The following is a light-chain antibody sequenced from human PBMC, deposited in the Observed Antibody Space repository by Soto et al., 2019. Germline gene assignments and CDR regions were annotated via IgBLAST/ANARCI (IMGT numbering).Light chain of an antibody. CDR1: QSVFSS. Sequence: EIVMTESPATLSVSPGERATLSCRARQSVFSSLAWYQQKPGQAPRLLIYGAATRATGIPARFSGSGSGTEFTLTISRLEPEDFAIYYCQQHSNFFGPGTKVDIK. CDR2: GAA. CDR3: QQHSNF. V-gene: IGKV3-15*01. J-gene: IGKJ3*01.